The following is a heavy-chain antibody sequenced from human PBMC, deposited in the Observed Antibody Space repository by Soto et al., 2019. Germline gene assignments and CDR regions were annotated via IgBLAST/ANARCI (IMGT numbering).Heavy chain of an antibody. CDR2: IIPIFGTA. J-gene: IGHJ4*02. CDR1: GGTFSSYA. Sequence: QVQLVQSGAEVKKPGSSVKVSCKASGGTFSSYAISWVRQAPGQGLEWMGGIIPIFGTANYAQKFQGRVTITAEESTSTAYMELRSLRSEDTAVYYCARAPSDIAARFYSFDYWGQGTLVTVSS. D-gene: IGHD6-6*01. V-gene: IGHV1-69*01. CDR3: ARAPSDIAARFYSFDY.